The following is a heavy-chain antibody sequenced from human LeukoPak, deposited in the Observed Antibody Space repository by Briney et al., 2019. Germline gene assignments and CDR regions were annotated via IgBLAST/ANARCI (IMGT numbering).Heavy chain of an antibody. CDR3: ARGPPFLEWLFDNHGMDV. CDR1: GGSVSSGGYY. V-gene: IGHV4-61*08. D-gene: IGHD3-3*01. CDR2: IYYSGST. Sequence: PSETLSLTCTVSGGSVSSGGYYWSWNRQPPGKGLEWIGYIYYSGSTNYNPSLKSRVTISVDTSKNQFSLKLSSVTAADTAVYYCARGPPFLEWLFDNHGMDVWGQGTTVTVSS. J-gene: IGHJ6*02.